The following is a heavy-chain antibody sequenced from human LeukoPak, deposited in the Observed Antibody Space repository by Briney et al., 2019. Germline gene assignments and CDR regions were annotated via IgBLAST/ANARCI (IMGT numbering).Heavy chain of an antibody. CDR1: GFTFDDYG. J-gene: IGHJ3*02. Sequence: GGSLRLSREASGFTFDDYGMSWVRQSTGKGLEWVSAITNWNGGSTGYADSVRGRFTISRDNAKNSLYLQMNSLRAEDTALYYCARCSRSSTDCYSAFDIWGQGTMVTVSS. CDR3: ARCSRSSTDCYSAFDI. V-gene: IGHV3-20*04. D-gene: IGHD2-2*02. CDR2: ITNWNGGST.